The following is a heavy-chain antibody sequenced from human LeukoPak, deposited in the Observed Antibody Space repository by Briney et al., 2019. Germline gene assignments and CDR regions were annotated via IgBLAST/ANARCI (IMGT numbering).Heavy chain of an antibody. CDR1: GYTFTNYD. V-gene: IGHV1-8*03. Sequence: ASVTVSFKASGYTFTNYDIIWVRQATGQGLEWMGWMNPNSGITGYAQKFQGRVTITRNTSMSTAYMELSSLRSEDTAVYYCARDLYYSDSSGSNWFDAWGQGTLVTVSS. D-gene: IGHD3-22*01. J-gene: IGHJ5*02. CDR3: ARDLYYSDSSGSNWFDA. CDR2: MNPNSGIT.